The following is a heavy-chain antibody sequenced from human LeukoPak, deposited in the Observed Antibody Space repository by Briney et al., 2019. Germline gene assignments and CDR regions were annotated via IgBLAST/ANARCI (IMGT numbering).Heavy chain of an antibody. V-gene: IGHV3-23*01. CDR3: AKDRGWYCSGGSCYEYNWFDP. CDR1: GFTFSSYA. D-gene: IGHD2-15*01. Sequence: GGSLRLSCAASGFTFSSYAMSWVRQAPGKGLEWVSAISGSGGSTYYADSVKGRFTISRDNSKNTLYLQMNSLRAEDTAVYYCAKDRGWYCSGGSCYEYNWFDPWGQGTLVTVS. J-gene: IGHJ5*02. CDR2: ISGSGGST.